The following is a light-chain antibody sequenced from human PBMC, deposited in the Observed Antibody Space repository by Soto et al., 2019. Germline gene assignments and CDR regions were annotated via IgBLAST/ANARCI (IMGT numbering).Light chain of an antibody. Sequence: DIQMTQSPSSLSASVGDRVTITCRASQSISSYLNWFQQKPGKAPKLLISTTSNLQTGVPSRFSGSGSGTDFTLTISSVQPEDFATYYCQHSYNSPRTFGQGTKLEI. J-gene: IGKJ2*01. V-gene: IGKV1-39*01. CDR3: QHSYNSPRT. CDR1: QSISSY. CDR2: TTS.